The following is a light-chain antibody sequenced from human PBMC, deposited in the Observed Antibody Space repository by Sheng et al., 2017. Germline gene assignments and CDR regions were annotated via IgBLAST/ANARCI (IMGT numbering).Light chain of an antibody. J-gene: IGKJ4*01. CDR3: QQRYNWPLT. CDR1: QAIRAN. Sequence: EIVLTQSPGTVSLSPGERATLSCRASQAIRANLGWYQQRPGQAPRLVIYDASNRAAGIPARFSGSGSGTDFTLIISSLEPEDSAVYYCQQRYNWPLTFGGGTKVEIK. CDR2: DAS. V-gene: IGKV3-11*01.